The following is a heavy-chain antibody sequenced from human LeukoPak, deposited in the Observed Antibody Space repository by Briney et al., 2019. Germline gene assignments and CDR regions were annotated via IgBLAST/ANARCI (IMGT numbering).Heavy chain of an antibody. CDR1: GYTPREAP. CDR2: FDPEDGET. Sequence: GASVKASCKVSGYTPREAPIQWVRQAPGQGLEWMGGFDPEDGETIYAQKFQGRVTMTEDTSTDTAYMEMSSLTSEDTAVYYCAAGVGDLPRYYPYAMEVWGQGTTVTVSS. D-gene: IGHD4-17*01. CDR3: AAGVGDLPRYYPYAMEV. J-gene: IGHJ6*02. V-gene: IGHV1-24*01.